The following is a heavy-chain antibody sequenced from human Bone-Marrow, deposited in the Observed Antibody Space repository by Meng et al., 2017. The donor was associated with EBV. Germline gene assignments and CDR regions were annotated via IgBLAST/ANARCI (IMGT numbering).Heavy chain of an antibody. J-gene: IGHJ5*02. CDR1: GFTFSSYA. Sequence: EVEVVDSGGGLVQPGGSLRLSCAASGFTFSSYAMSWVRQAPGKGLEWVSAISGSGGSTYYADSVKGRFTISRDNSKNTLYLQMNSLRAEDTAVYYCSGLVAGRRFDPWGQGTLVTVSS. CDR2: ISGSGGST. CDR3: SGLVAGRRFDP. V-gene: IGHV3-23*04. D-gene: IGHD3-10*01.